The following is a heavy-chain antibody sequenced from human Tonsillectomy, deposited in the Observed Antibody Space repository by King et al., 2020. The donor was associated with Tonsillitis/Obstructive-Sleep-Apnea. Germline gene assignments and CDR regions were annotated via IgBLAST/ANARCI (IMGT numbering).Heavy chain of an antibody. J-gene: IGHJ4*02. CDR2: ISGSGDST. CDR3: ASKPYGSGTYYYFDY. CDR1: GFTFSSSA. D-gene: IGHD3-10*01. Sequence: VQLVESGGTLVQPGGSLRLSCAASGFTFSSSAMSWVRQAPGKGLEWVSTISGSGDSTYYTDSVKGRFTISRDNSKNTLYLQMNSLRAEDTAVYYCASKPYGSGTYYYFDYWGQGTLVTVSS. V-gene: IGHV3-23*04.